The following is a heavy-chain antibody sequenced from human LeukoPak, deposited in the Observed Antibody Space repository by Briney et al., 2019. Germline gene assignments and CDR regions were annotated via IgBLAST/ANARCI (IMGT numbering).Heavy chain of an antibody. D-gene: IGHD3-22*01. CDR1: GFTFDDYA. CDR3: AKGSDDSSGYYYLNWYFDL. Sequence: GGSLRLSCAASGFTFDDYAMNWVRQAPGKGLEWVSGISWNSGSIGYADSVKGRFTISRDNAKNSLYLQMNSLRAEDTALYYCAKGSDDSSGYYYLNWYFDLWGRGTLVTVSS. J-gene: IGHJ2*01. V-gene: IGHV3-9*01. CDR2: ISWNSGSI.